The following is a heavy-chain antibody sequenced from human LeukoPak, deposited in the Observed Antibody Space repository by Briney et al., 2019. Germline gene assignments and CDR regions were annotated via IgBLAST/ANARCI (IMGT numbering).Heavy chain of an antibody. CDR1: GGSINSYY. V-gene: IGHV4-59*12. CDR2: IYYSGST. CDR3: ARVRGDIYYYGSGSYSY. J-gene: IGHJ4*02. Sequence: SETLSLTCTVSGGSINSYYWSWIRQPPGKGLEWIGYIYYSGSTNYDPSLKSRVTISVDTSKNQFSLKLSSVTAADTAVYHCARVRGDIYYYGSGSYSYWGQGTLVTVSS. D-gene: IGHD3-10*01.